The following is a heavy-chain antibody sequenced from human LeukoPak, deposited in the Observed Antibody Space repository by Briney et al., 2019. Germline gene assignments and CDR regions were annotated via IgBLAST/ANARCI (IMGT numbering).Heavy chain of an antibody. CDR1: GFAFSGHV. CDR3: AKGRPCSGTSCYGSYFDY. D-gene: IGHD2-2*01. Sequence: GGSLRLSCAASGFAFSGHVISWVRQAPGKGLEWVSSISGSGEGTYYADSVKGRFAISRDNSNNTLYLQMNSLRADDTAVYYCAKGRPCSGTSCYGSYFDYWGQGTLATVSS. J-gene: IGHJ4*02. V-gene: IGHV3-23*01. CDR2: ISGSGEGT.